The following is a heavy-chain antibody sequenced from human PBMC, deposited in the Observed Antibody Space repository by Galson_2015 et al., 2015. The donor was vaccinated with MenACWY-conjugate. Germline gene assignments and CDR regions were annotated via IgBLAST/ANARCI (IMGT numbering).Heavy chain of an antibody. J-gene: IGHJ3*01. V-gene: IGHV5-10-1*01. CDR3: ARHYDILTGDAFDV. Sequence: QSGAEVKKPGESLKISCKGSGYRFTNYWIGWVRQMSGKGLEWMGRIDPDDSYTNLSPSFEGHVSISAAKSISTAYLQWSSLKASDTAIYYCARHYDILTGDAFDVWGQGTRVTVSS. D-gene: IGHD3-9*01. CDR1: GYRFTNYW. CDR2: IDPDDSYT.